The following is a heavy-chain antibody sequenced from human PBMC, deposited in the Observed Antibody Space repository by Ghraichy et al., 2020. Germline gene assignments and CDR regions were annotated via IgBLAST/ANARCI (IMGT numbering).Heavy chain of an antibody. J-gene: IGHJ6*02. V-gene: IGHV4-30-4*01. CDR2: IYYSGST. CDR1: GGSISSGDYY. Sequence: SQTLSLTCTVSGGSISSGDYYWSWIRQPPGKGLEWIGYIYYSGSTYYNPSLKSRVTISVDTSKNQFSLKLSSVTAADKAVSYCARDKITIFGVVIYYYGMDVWGQGTTVTVSS. D-gene: IGHD3-3*01. CDR3: ARDKITIFGVVIYYYGMDV.